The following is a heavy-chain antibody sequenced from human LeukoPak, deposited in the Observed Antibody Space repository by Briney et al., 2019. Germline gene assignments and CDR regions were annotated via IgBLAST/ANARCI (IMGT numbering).Heavy chain of an antibody. J-gene: IGHJ4*02. CDR3: ARLVTYYYDSSGYRPVDY. CDR2: ITRSSSTI. Sequence: PGGSLRLSCVASGFNFSTYSMNWVRQTPGKGPEWVSYITRSSSTIYYADSVKGRFTISRDNAKNSLYLQMNSLRAEDTAVYYCARLVTYYYDSSGYRPVDYWGQGTLVTVSS. V-gene: IGHV3-48*01. CDR1: GFNFSTYS. D-gene: IGHD3-22*01.